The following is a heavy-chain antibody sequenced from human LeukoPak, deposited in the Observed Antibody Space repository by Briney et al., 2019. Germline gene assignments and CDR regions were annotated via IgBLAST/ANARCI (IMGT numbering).Heavy chain of an antibody. J-gene: IGHJ1*01. V-gene: IGHV1-8*01. CDR2: MNPNSGNT. CDR1: GYTFTSYD. D-gene: IGHD6-13*01. Sequence: ASVKVSCKASGYTFTSYDINWVRQATGQGLEWMGWMNPNSGNTGYAQKFQGRVTMTRNTSISTAYMELSSLRSEDTAVYYCATFRFAAAAGDKTEYFQHWGQGTLVTVSS. CDR3: ATFRFAAAAGDKTEYFQH.